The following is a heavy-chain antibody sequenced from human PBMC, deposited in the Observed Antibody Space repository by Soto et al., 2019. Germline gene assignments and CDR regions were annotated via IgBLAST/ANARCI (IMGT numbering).Heavy chain of an antibody. CDR1: GFSFKTYG. D-gene: IGHD2-15*01. V-gene: IGHV3-30*18. J-gene: IGHJ6*02. CDR3: AKERSDRINLRHYYDMDV. CDR2: ISDDGGLM. Sequence: PGGSLRLSCVASGFSFKTYGMHWVRQAPGKGLEWVALISDDGGLMYYTDSVQGRFTVSRDNAENTLSLQMTSLRAEDTAVYYCAKERSDRINLRHYYDMDVWGQGTTVTVSS.